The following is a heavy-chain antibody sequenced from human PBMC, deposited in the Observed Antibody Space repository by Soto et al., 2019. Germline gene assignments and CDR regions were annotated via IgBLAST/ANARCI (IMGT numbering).Heavy chain of an antibody. J-gene: IGHJ4*02. CDR2: IYYSGST. Sequence: QSQTLSLTCTVSGGSISSYYWSWIRQPPGKGLEWIGYIYYSGSTNYNPSLKSRVTISVDTSKNQFSLKLSSVTAADTAVYYCRASDGDYSFDYWGQGTLVTVSS. CDR1: GGSISSYY. V-gene: IGHV4-59*01. D-gene: IGHD4-17*01. CDR3: RASDGDYSFDY.